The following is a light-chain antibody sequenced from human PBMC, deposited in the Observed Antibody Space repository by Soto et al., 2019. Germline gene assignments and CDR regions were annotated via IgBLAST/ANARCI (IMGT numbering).Light chain of an antibody. V-gene: IGKV1-6*01. CDR3: LQDFSFPLT. CDR2: TAS. J-gene: IGKJ4*01. Sequence: IQVTQSPSSVSASVGDRVTITCRAGQDIRNDLAWYQRKPGKAPKLLIYTASSLQNGVPPRFSGSGSDTVFTLTIDSLQPEDFATYYCLQDFSFPLTFGGGTKVDIK. CDR1: QDIRND.